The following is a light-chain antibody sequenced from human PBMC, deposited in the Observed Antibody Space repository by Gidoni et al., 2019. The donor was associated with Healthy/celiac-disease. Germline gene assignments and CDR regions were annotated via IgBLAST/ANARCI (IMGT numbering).Light chain of an antibody. J-gene: IGLJ2*01. CDR3: SSYAGSISVV. CDR2: EVS. CDR1: SSDVGGYNY. V-gene: IGLV2-8*01. Sequence: QSALTQPPSSSASPGQPVTISCTGTSSDVGGYNYVSWYLQHPGKAPKLMIYEVSKRPSGVPDRFSGSKSGNTASLTVSGLQAEDEADYYCSSYAGSISVVFGGGTKLTVL.